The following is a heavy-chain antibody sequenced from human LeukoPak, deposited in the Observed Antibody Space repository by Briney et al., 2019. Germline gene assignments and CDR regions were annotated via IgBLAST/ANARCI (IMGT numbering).Heavy chain of an antibody. Sequence: SETLSLTCTVSGDSIRSYYWSWIRQPPGKGLEWIGFISYTGSTNYNPSLKTRVTISVDTSKNQFSLKLSSVTAADTAVYYCARRGHGMDVWGQGTTVTVSS. J-gene: IGHJ6*02. D-gene: IGHD3-16*01. CDR2: ISYTGST. V-gene: IGHV4-59*08. CDR3: ARRGHGMDV. CDR1: GDSIRSYY.